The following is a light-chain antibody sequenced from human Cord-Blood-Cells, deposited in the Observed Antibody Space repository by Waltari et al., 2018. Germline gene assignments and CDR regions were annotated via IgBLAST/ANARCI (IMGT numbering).Light chain of an antibody. V-gene: IGKV1-33*01. J-gene: IGKJ2*01. CDR3: QQYDNLPT. Sequence: DIQMTQSPSSLSASVGDRVTITCQASQDISNYLNWYKQKPGKAHKLLIYDASNLETGVPSRFSGSGSGTDFTFTISSPQPEDIATYYCQQYDNLPTFGQGTKLEIK. CDR2: DAS. CDR1: QDISNY.